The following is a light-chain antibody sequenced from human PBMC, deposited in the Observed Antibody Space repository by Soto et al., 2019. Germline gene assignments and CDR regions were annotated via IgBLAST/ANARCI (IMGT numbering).Light chain of an antibody. V-gene: IGLV2-23*01. CDR2: EGT. J-gene: IGLJ1*01. Sequence: QSVLTQPASVSGSPGQSITISCTGTSSDVGSYNLVSWYQQHPGKAPKLMIYEGTKRPSGFSDRFSGSKSGNTSSLTISGLEADDEADYCCCSYASSSTYVFGSGTKLTVL. CDR1: SSDVGSYNL. CDR3: CSYASSSTYV.